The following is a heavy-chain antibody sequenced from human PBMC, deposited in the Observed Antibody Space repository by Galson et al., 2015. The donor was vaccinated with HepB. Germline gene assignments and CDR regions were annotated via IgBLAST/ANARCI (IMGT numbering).Heavy chain of an antibody. V-gene: IGHV3-48*03. Sequence: LEWLSYISSGDSTIYYADSVRGRFTISRDNAKNSLYLQMNSLRAEDTAVYYCARGAYCGGDCYLYWFFDLWGRGTLVTVSS. D-gene: IGHD2-21*02. J-gene: IGHJ2*01. CDR3: ARGAYCGGDCYLYWFFDL. CDR2: ISSGDSTI.